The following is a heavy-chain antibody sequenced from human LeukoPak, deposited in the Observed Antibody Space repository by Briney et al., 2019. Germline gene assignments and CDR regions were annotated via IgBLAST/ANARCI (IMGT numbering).Heavy chain of an antibody. V-gene: IGHV3-48*03. CDR3: ARPVRGVIGYWFDP. CDR1: GFSFSSYE. CDR2: ISSSGSTI. J-gene: IGHJ5*02. Sequence: GGSLRLSCAASGFSFSSYEMNWVRQAPGKGLEWVSYISSSGSTIYYADSVKGRFTISRDNAKNSLYQQMNSLRAEDTAVYYCARPVRGVIGYWFDPWGQGTLVTVSS. D-gene: IGHD3-10*01.